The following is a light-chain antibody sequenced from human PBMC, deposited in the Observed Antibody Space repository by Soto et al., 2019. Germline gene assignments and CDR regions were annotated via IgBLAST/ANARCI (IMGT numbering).Light chain of an antibody. CDR2: LGS. Sequence: DIVMTQSPLSLPVTPGEPASISCRSSQSLLHSNGFHYLDWYLQKPGQSPQLLIYLGSNRASGVPDRFSGSGSGTDFTFTISSLQPEDIATYYCQQYDNLPPTFGGGTKVEIK. CDR1: QSLLHSNGFHY. J-gene: IGKJ4*01. CDR3: QQYDNLPPT. V-gene: IGKV2-28*01.